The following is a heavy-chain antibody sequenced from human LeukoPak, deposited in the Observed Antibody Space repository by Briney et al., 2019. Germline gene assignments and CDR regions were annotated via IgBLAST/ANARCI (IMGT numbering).Heavy chain of an antibody. CDR2: ISSGGSTI. V-gene: IGHV3-48*03. D-gene: IGHD5-24*01. CDR3: ARARRRDGAFDI. CDR1: GFTFSSYE. Sequence: GGSLRLSCAASGFTFSSYEMNWVRQAPGKGLEWVSYISSGGSTIYYADSVKGRFTISRDNAKNSLYLQMNSLRAEDTAVYYCARARRRDGAFDIWGQGTMVTVSS. J-gene: IGHJ3*02.